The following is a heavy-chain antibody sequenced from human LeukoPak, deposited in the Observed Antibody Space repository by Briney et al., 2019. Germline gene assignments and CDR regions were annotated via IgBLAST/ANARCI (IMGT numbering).Heavy chain of an antibody. CDR3: ARERPLYYYGSGTNWFDP. Sequence: PSETLSLTCTVSGGSISSGGYYWSWIRQHPGKGLEWIGYIYYSGSTYYNPSLKSRVTISVDTSKNQFSLKLSSVTAADTAVYYCARERPLYYYGSGTNWFDPWGQGTLVTVSS. CDR1: GGSISSGGYY. V-gene: IGHV4-31*03. CDR2: IYYSGST. J-gene: IGHJ5*02. D-gene: IGHD3-10*01.